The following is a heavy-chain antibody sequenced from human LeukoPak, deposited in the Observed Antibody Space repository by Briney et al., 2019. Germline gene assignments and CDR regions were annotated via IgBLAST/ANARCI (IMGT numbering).Heavy chain of an antibody. CDR2: ISAYNGNR. J-gene: IGHJ4*02. CDR3: ARQYYYDSSGSYYFDY. Sequence: ASVKVSCKTSGYTFTSYGIIWVRQAPGQGLEWMGWISAYNGNRNYAQKLQGRVTMTTDTSTSTAYMELRSLRSDDTAVYYCARQYYYDSSGSYYFDYWGQGTLVTVSS. V-gene: IGHV1-18*01. CDR1: GYTFTSYG. D-gene: IGHD3-22*01.